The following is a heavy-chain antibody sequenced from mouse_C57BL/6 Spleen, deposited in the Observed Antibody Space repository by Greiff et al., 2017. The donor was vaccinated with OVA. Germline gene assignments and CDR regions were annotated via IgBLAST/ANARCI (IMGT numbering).Heavy chain of an antibody. J-gene: IGHJ2*01. D-gene: IGHD2-3*01. CDR2: IYPGSGST. Sequence: VQLQQSGAELVKPGASVKMSCKASGYTFTSYWITWVKQRPGQGLEWIGDIYPGSGSTNYNEKFKSKATLTVDTSSSTAYMQLSSLTSEDSAVYYCARKGTFDGYYDYWGQGTTLTVSS. CDR3: ARKGTFDGYYDY. V-gene: IGHV1-55*01. CDR1: GYTFTSYW.